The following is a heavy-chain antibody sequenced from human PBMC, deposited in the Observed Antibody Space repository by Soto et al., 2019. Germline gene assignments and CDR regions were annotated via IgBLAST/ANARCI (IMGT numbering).Heavy chain of an antibody. J-gene: IGHJ6*03. V-gene: IGHV1-18*01. Sequence: ASVKVSCKASGYTFTSYGISWVRQAPGQGLEWMGWISAYNGNTNYAQKLQGRVTMTTDTSTSTAYMELRSLRSDDTAVYYCARGLGIPGRNCSGGSCYYYYYMDVWGKGTSVTVSS. CDR2: ISAYNGNT. D-gene: IGHD2-15*01. CDR3: ARGLGIPGRNCSGGSCYYYYYMDV. CDR1: GYTFTSYG.